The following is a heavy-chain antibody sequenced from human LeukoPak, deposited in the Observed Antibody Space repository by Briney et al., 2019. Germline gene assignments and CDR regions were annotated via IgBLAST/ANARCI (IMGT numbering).Heavy chain of an antibody. J-gene: IGHJ4*02. Sequence: GGSLRLSCAASGFTFDDYAMHWVRQAPGKGLEWVSGISWNSGSIGYADSVKGRFTISRDNAKNSLYLQMNSLRAEDTASYYCAKDSGPRGYSYGYFDYWGQGTLVTVSS. CDR3: AKDSGPRGYSYGYFDY. CDR1: GFTFDDYA. CDR2: ISWNSGSI. D-gene: IGHD5-18*01. V-gene: IGHV3-9*01.